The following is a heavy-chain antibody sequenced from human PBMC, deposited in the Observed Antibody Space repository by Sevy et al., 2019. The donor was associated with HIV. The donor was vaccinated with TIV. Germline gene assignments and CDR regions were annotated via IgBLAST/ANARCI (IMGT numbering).Heavy chain of an antibody. J-gene: IGHJ4*02. CDR1: GGSISSGGYY. D-gene: IGHD3-16*02. V-gene: IGHV4-31*03. CDR3: VRADYVWGSYRLDY. Sequence: SETLSLTCTVSGGSISSGGYYWSWIRQHPGKGLEWIGYIYYSGSTYYNPSLKSRVTISVDTSKNQFSLKLSSVTAADTAGYYCVRADYVWGSYRLDYWGQGTLVTVSS. CDR2: IYYSGST.